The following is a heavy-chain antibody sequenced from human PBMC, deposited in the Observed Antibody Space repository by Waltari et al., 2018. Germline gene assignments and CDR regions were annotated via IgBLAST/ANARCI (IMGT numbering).Heavy chain of an antibody. CDR2: IIPIFGKA. CDR3: ARDALFGVVIIRPDYYYGMDV. Sequence: QVQLVQSGAEVKKPGSSVKVSCKASGGTFSSYAISWVRQAPGQGLEWMGRIIPIFGKANYAQKFQGRVTMTADKSTSTAYMELSSLRSEDTAVYYCARDALFGVVIIRPDYYYGMDVWGQGTTVTVSS. D-gene: IGHD3-3*01. V-gene: IGHV1-69*04. CDR1: GGTFSSYA. J-gene: IGHJ6*02.